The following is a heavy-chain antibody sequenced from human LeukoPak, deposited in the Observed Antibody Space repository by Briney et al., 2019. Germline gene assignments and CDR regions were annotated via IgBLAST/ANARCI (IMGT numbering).Heavy chain of an antibody. CDR1: GFTFSSYA. D-gene: IGHD3-10*01. CDR2: ISYDGSNK. CDR3: ASSYYYGSGSYYPDAFDI. V-gene: IGHV3-30*04. J-gene: IGHJ3*02. Sequence: PGRSLRLSCAASGFTFSSYAMHWVRQAPGQGLEWVAVISYDGSNKYYADSVKGRFTISRDNSKNTLYLQLNSLRAEDTAVYYCASSYYYGSGSYYPDAFDIWGQGTMVTVSS.